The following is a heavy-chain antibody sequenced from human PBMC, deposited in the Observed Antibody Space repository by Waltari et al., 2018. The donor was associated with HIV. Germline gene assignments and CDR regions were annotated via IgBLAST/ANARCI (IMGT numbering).Heavy chain of an antibody. V-gene: IGHV3-48*01. D-gene: IGHD1-20*01. CDR3: VRDHNWAFDY. Sequence: EVQLVESGGGLVQPGGSLRLSCEASGFNFRGYSMNWVRQAPGEGLEWLSYISYDTRYAYYADSVKGRFTISRDNARNSLYLQMSSLRVDDTAVYYCVRDHNWAFDYWGQGTRVTVSS. J-gene: IGHJ4*02. CDR2: ISYDTRYA. CDR1: GFNFRGYS.